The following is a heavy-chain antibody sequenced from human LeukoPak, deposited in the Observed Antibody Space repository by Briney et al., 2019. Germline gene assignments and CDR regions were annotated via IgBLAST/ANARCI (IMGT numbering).Heavy chain of an antibody. J-gene: IGHJ6*03. V-gene: IGHV4-38-2*01. CDR1: GYSISSGYN. Sequence: SETLSLTCAVSGYSISSGYNWGWIRQPPGKGLEWIGSIHHSGSTYYNPSLKSRVTISVDTSKNQFSLKLSSVTAADTAVYYCARVHCSSTSCSREDYYYYMDVWGKGTTVTVSS. CDR2: IHHSGST. CDR3: ARVHCSSTSCSREDYYYYMDV. D-gene: IGHD2-2*01.